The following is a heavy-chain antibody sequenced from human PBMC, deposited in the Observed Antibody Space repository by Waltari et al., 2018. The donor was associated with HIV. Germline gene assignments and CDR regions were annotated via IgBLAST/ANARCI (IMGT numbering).Heavy chain of an antibody. CDR1: VFDFNTYR. CDR3: ARDRSDDFWSGPNYGMDV. CDR2: IRGSNTYI. V-gene: IGHV3-21*06. D-gene: IGHD3-3*01. Sequence: EHLVESGGGLVKPGVSLGFSCVASVFDFNTYRLYWFRQVPGKGLEWVSSIRGSNTYIYYADSVKGRFTISRDNAKNSLYLQMSSLRAEDTAVYYCARDRSDDFWSGPNYGMDVWGQGTTVTVSS. J-gene: IGHJ6*02.